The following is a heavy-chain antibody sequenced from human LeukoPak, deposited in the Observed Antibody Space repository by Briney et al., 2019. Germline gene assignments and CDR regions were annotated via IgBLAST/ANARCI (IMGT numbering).Heavy chain of an antibody. CDR3: TLPGGYYDSSGYYYVAGFDY. J-gene: IGHJ4*02. V-gene: IGHV1-69*13. CDR2: IIPIFGTA. D-gene: IGHD3-22*01. Sequence: SVKVSGKASGGTFSSYAISWERQAPGQGLEWMGGIIPIFGTANYAQKFQGRVTITADESTSTAYMELSSLRSEDTAVYYCTLPGGYYDSSGYYYVAGFDYWGQGTLVTVSS. CDR1: GGTFSSYA.